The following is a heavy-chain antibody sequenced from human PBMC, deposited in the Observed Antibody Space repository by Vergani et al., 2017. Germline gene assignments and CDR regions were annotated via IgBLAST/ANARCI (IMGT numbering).Heavy chain of an antibody. V-gene: IGHV4-4*03. D-gene: IGHD6-25*01. J-gene: IGHJ6*03. CDR2: IFYNGNT. Sequence: QVQLQESGPGLVKPPGTLSLTCAVSGDSISSNNCWTWVRQPPGKGLEWIGHIFYNGNTYYKPSLASRISISLDTSQNHFSLRMTSVTAADSATYYCARVDTQVPATSHFYYMDVRGKGTTVTVSS. CDR1: GDSISSNNC. CDR3: ARVDTQVPATSHFYYMDV.